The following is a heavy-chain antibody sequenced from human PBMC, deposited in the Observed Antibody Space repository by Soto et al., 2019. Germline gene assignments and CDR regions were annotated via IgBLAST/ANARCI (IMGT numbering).Heavy chain of an antibody. J-gene: IGHJ1*01. Sequence: VGSLRLSCAASGFTFSVYAMSWVRQAPGKGLEWVSAISSNGGRTFYADSLRGRFTISRDNSKSALYLQMNNPRAEDTAIYYCAKYSELPYEAYLQQWGQGTLVTVSS. CDR1: GFTFSVYA. D-gene: IGHD1-7*01. CDR2: ISSNGGRT. CDR3: AKYSELPYEAYLQQ. V-gene: IGHV3-23*01.